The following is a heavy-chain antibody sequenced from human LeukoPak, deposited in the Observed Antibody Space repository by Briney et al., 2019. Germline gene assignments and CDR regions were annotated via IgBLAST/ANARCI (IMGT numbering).Heavy chain of an antibody. CDR3: ARDVRYASGWSTPES. CDR2: IYSSGSA. V-gene: IGHV4-4*07. CDR1: GGSIINHY. D-gene: IGHD6-19*01. Sequence: SETLSLTCTVSGGSIINHYWSWIRQPAGKGLEWIGRIYSSGSANYNPSLKSRGSMSIDTSNNHFSLNLSSVTAADTALYFCARDVRYASGWSTPESWGQGTLVTVSS. J-gene: IGHJ5*02.